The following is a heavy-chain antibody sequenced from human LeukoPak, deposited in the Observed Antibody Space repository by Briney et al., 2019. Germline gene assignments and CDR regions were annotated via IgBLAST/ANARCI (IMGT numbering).Heavy chain of an antibody. CDR1: GGSIRSYY. Sequence: PSETLSLTCTVSGGSIRSYYWSWIRQPPGKGLEWIGYIYYSGSTNYNPSLKSRVTISVDTSKNQFSLKLSSVTAADTAVYYCASLRRYCSGGSCYWNWFDPWGQGTLVTVSS. D-gene: IGHD2-15*01. J-gene: IGHJ5*02. CDR3: ASLRRYCSGGSCYWNWFDP. CDR2: IYYSGST. V-gene: IGHV4-59*08.